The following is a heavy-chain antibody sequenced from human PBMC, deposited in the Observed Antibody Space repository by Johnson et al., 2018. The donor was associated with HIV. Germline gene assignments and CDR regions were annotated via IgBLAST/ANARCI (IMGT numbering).Heavy chain of an antibody. CDR3: ARRTVVTPGAFDI. Sequence: QLLLVASGGGVVQPGRSLRLSCAASGFTFSSYAMHWVRQAPGKGLEWVAVISYDGSNKYYADSVKGRFTISRDNSKNTLYLHMNNLRAEDTAVYYCARRTVVTPGAFDIWGQGTMVTVSS. J-gene: IGHJ3*02. D-gene: IGHD4-23*01. CDR2: ISYDGSNK. V-gene: IGHV3-30-3*01. CDR1: GFTFSSYA.